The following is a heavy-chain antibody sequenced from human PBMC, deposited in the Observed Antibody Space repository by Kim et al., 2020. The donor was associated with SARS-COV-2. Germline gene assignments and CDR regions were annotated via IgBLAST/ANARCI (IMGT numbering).Heavy chain of an antibody. V-gene: IGHV3-30*03. D-gene: IGHD6-13*01. CDR3: ACTDSSHSSSWQHDY. Sequence: DSVKGRFTISRDNSKNTLYLQMNSLRAEDTAVYYCACTDSSHSSSWQHDYWGQGTLVTVSS. J-gene: IGHJ4*02.